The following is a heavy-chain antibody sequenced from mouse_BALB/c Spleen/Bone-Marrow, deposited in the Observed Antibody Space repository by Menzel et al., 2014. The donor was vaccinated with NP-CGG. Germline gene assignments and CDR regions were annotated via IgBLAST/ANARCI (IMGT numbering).Heavy chain of an antibody. Sequence: VQLQQSGAELVKSGASVKLSCKASGYTFTNYYVHWVKQRPGQGLEWIGDINPSNGATNFNEKFEIKATLTVDSSSSTAYIHLSSMTSEDSAVYSCTRSGFYVYGTYFHVWGAGTPVTVTS. D-gene: IGHD1-2*01. CDR1: GYTFTNYY. J-gene: IGHJ1*01. CDR2: INPSNGAT. V-gene: IGHV1-53*01. CDR3: TRSGFYVYGTYFHV.